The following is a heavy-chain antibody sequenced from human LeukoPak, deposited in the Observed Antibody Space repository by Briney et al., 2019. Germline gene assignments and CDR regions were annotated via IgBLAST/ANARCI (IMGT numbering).Heavy chain of an antibody. Sequence: GGSLRLSCAASGFTFSSYGMHWVRQAPGKGLEWVAFIRYDGSNKYYADSVKGRFTISRDNSKNTLYLQMNSLRAEDTAVYYCAKDRLYYYDSSGYYQPYYYYYMDVWGKGTTVTISS. D-gene: IGHD3-22*01. CDR2: IRYDGSNK. V-gene: IGHV3-30*02. CDR1: GFTFSSYG. CDR3: AKDRLYYYDSSGYYQPYYYYYMDV. J-gene: IGHJ6*03.